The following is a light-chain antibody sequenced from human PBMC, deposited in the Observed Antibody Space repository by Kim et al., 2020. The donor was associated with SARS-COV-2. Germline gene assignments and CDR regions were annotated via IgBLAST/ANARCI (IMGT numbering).Light chain of an antibody. J-gene: IGLJ2*01. CDR3: LLSYSDSRI. V-gene: IGLV7-46*01. Sequence: PRATATLPCDSSTGAVTSRHFPYWFQQEPGPAPRTLIYDTGNRHSWTPARFSGSLLGGKAALTLSAAQPEDEADYYCLLSYSDSRIFGGGTQLTVL. CDR1: TGAVTSRHF. CDR2: DTG.